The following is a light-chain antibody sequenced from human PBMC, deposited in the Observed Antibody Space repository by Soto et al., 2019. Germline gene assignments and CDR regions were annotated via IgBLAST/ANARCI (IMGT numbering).Light chain of an antibody. CDR3: SSYAGSNTFV. Sequence: QSALTQPPSASGSPGQSVTISCTGTSSDVGGYNYVSWYQQHPGEVPKLMIYEVTKRPSGVPDRFSGSKSGNTASLTVSGLQAEDEADYYCSSYAGSNTFVFGTGTKLTVL. V-gene: IGLV2-8*01. CDR2: EVT. CDR1: SSDVGGYNY. J-gene: IGLJ1*01.